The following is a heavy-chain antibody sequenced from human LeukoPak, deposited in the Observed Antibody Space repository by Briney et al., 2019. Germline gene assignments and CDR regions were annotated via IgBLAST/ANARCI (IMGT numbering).Heavy chain of an antibody. V-gene: IGHV4-39*01. Sequence: SETLSLTCTVSGGSISSSSYYWGWIRRPPGKGLEWIGSIYYSGSTYYNPSLKSRVTISVDTSKNQFSLKLSSVTAADTAVYYCARLVQLGYCSSTSCPHGAFDIWGQGTMVTVSS. D-gene: IGHD2-2*01. CDR1: GGSISSSSYY. CDR2: IYYSGST. J-gene: IGHJ3*02. CDR3: ARLVQLGYCSSTSCPHGAFDI.